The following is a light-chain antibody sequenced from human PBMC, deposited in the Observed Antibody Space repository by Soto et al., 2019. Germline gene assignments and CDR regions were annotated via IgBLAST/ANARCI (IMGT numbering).Light chain of an antibody. CDR3: CSYADSTTYV. CDR1: SSDVGTYNL. J-gene: IGLJ1*01. V-gene: IGLV2-23*01. Sequence: QAVVTQPASVSGSPGQSITISCTGTSSDVGTYNLVSWYQQHPGKAPKLMIYEGSKWPSGVSNRFSGSKSGNTASLTISGLQAEDEADYYCCSYADSTTYVFGTGTKVTVL. CDR2: EGS.